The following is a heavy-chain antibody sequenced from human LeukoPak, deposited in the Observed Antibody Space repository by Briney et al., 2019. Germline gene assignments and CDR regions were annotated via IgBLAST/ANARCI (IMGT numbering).Heavy chain of an antibody. CDR1: SGSISSYY. CDR2: IYTSGST. J-gene: IGHJ3*02. CDR3: ARQVRFSGLGAFDI. V-gene: IGHV4-4*09. Sequence: SETLSLTCTVSSGSISSYYWSWIRQPPGKGLEWIGYIYTSGSTNYNPSLKSRVTISVDTSKNQFSLKLSSVTAADTAVYYCARQVRFSGLGAFDIWGQGTMVTVSS. D-gene: IGHD3/OR15-3a*01.